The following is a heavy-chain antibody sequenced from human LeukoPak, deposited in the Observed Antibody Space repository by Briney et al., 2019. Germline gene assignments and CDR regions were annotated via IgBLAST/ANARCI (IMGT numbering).Heavy chain of an antibody. CDR2: IYYSGST. Sequence: PSETLSLTCTVSGGSISSDNYYWGWIRQPPGKGLEWIGSIYYSGSTYYNPSLKSRVTISVDTSKNQFSLKLSSVTAADTAVYYCARDLYPYMVRGVMVDVWGKGTTVTVSS. CDR1: GGSISSDNYY. V-gene: IGHV4-39*07. CDR3: ARDLYPYMVRGVMVDV. J-gene: IGHJ6*04. D-gene: IGHD3-10*01.